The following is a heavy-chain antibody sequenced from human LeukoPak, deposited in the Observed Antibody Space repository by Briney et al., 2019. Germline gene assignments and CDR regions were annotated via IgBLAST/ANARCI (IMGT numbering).Heavy chain of an antibody. Sequence: ASVKVSCKASGGTFSIYAISWVRQAPGQGLEWMGGIIPIFGTANYAQKFQGRVTITADESTSTAYMELSSLRSEDTAVYYCAREGGRAAAAFDYWGQGTLVTVSS. CDR1: GGTFSIYA. D-gene: IGHD6-13*01. CDR2: IIPIFGTA. J-gene: IGHJ4*02. V-gene: IGHV1-69*13. CDR3: AREGGRAAAAFDY.